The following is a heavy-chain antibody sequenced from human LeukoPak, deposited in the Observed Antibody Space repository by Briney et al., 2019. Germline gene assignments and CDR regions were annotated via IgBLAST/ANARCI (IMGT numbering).Heavy chain of an antibody. D-gene: IGHD3-3*01. Sequence: GGSLRLSCAASGFSFSSSAMHWVRQAPGKGLEYVSAITNNGGYTYYANSVKGRFTISRDNSKNTLYLQMGSLRTEDTAVYYCAGASPDGFYAYWGQGTLLSVSS. V-gene: IGHV3-64*01. CDR3: AGASPDGFYAY. J-gene: IGHJ4*02. CDR2: ITNNGGYT. CDR1: GFSFSSSA.